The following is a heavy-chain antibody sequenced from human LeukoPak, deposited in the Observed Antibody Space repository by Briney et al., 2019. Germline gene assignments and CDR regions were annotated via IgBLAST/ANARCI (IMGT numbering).Heavy chain of an antibody. CDR2: INHGGST. V-gene: IGHV4-34*01. D-gene: IGHD2-2*02. CDR3: AGGKRYCSNTSCYTPWFDP. CDR1: RGSFSGCY. Sequence: SETLSLTCAVYRGSFSGCYWSWIRQPPGKGLEWIGEINHGGSTNYNSSLKSRVTISIDTSKNQFSLKLSSVTAADTAVYYCAGGKRYCSNTSCYTPWFDPWGQGTLVTVSS. J-gene: IGHJ5*02.